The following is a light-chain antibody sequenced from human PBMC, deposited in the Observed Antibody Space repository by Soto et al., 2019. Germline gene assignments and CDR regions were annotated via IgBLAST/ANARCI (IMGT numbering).Light chain of an antibody. CDR2: GAS. V-gene: IGKV3-15*01. Sequence: EIVMTQSPATLSVSPGERATLSCRASQSVSRNLAWYQQKPGQAPRLLIYGASTRATGIPARFSGSGSGTEFTLTISSRQSEDFAVYYCQQYNNWPPGFGQGKKGEIK. J-gene: IGKJ1*01. CDR1: QSVSRN. CDR3: QQYNNWPPG.